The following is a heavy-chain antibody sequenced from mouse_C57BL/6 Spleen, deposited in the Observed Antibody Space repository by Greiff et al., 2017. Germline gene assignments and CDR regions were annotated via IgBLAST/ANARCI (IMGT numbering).Heavy chain of an antibody. V-gene: IGHV1-64*01. CDR3: ARSGYYGNYYAMDY. CDR2: IHPNSGST. D-gene: IGHD2-1*01. Sequence: VQLQQSGAELVKPGASVKLSCKASGYTFTSYWMHWVKQRPGQGLEWIGMIHPNSGSTNYNEKFKSKATLTVDKSSSTAYMQLSSLTSEDSAVYYCARSGYYGNYYAMDYWGQGTSVTVSS. CDR1: GYTFTSYW. J-gene: IGHJ4*01.